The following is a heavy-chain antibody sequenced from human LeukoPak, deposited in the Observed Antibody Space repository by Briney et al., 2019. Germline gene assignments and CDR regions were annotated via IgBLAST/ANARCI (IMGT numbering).Heavy chain of an antibody. CDR3: ARDNGYSYGHNWFDP. Sequence: PSETLSLTCTVSGGSISSHYWSWIRQPPGKGLEWIGYIYYSGSTNYNPSLKSRVTISVDASKNQFSLKLSSVTAADTAVYYCARDNGYSYGHNWFDPWGQGTLVTVSS. CDR1: GGSISSHY. V-gene: IGHV4-59*11. CDR2: IYYSGST. J-gene: IGHJ5*02. D-gene: IGHD5-18*01.